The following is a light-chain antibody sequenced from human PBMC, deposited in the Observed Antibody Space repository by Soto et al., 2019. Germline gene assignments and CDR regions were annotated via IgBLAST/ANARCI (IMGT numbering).Light chain of an antibody. CDR1: SSNIGRNS. CDR3: AVWDDSVRGYV. CDR2: SNH. Sequence: QSAVTQPPSASGTAGQRVTISCSGTSSNIGRNSVYWYQQLPGTAPKLLIYSNHQRPSGVPDRFSGSKSGTSASLAISGLRSEDEADYYCAVWDDSVRGYVFATGTKLTVL. J-gene: IGLJ1*01. V-gene: IGLV1-47*02.